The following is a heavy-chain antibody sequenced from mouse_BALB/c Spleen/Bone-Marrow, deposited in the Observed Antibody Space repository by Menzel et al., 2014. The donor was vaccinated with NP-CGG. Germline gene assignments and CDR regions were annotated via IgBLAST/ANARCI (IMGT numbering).Heavy chain of an antibody. J-gene: IGHJ3*01. CDR2: ISPSTGYS. D-gene: IGHD2-1*01. Sequence: QVQLQQSGAELAKPGASVKMSCEASGYSFTNYWMHWVKQRPGQGLEWIGYISPSTGYSEYNQKFKDKATLTADKSSNIAYMQLSSLTSEDSAVYYCARYGNYPLFAYWGQGTLVTVSA. V-gene: IGHV1-7*01. CDR1: GYSFTNYW. CDR3: ARYGNYPLFAY.